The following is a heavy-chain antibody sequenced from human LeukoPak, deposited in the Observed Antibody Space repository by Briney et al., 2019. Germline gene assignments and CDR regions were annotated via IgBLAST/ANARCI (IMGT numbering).Heavy chain of an antibody. CDR2: IYHSGST. D-gene: IGHD4-17*01. CDR3: ASGGGTTVTPNFDY. CDR1: GYSISSGYY. V-gene: IGHV4-38-2*02. J-gene: IGHJ4*02. Sequence: SETLSLTCTVSGYSISSGYYWGWIRQPPGKGLEWIGSIYHSGSTYYNPSLKSRVTISVDTSKNQFSLKLSSVTAADTAVYYCASGGGTTVTPNFDYWGQGTLVTVSS.